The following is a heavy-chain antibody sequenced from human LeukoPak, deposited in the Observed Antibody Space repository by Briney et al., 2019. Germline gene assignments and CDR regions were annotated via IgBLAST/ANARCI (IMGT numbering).Heavy chain of an antibody. D-gene: IGHD3-22*01. CDR2: IWYGGSNK. V-gene: IGHV3-33*01. CDR3: AREVGDSSGYYLGIHYYYYYGMDV. Sequence: PGRSLRLSCAASGFTFSSYGMHWVRQAPGKGLEWVAVIWYGGSNKYYADSVKGRFTISRDNSKNTLYLQMNSLRAEDTAVYYCAREVGDSSGYYLGIHYYYYYGMDVWGQGTTVTVSS. CDR1: GFTFSSYG. J-gene: IGHJ6*02.